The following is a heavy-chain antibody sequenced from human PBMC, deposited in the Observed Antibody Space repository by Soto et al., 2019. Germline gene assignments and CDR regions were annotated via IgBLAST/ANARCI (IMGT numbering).Heavy chain of an antibody. Sequence: QVQLVQSGAEVKKPGASVKVSCKASGGTFGSYTVTWVRQAPGQGLEWMGEIIPMFGTASYAQKFQGRVTLTADKSTTTAHMELSSLSSDDTAVYFCARQKAMPPHFYSGMDVWGQGTTVTVSS. CDR3: ARQKAMPPHFYSGMDV. CDR1: GGTFGSYT. CDR2: IIPMFGTA. D-gene: IGHD2-2*01. V-gene: IGHV1-69*06. J-gene: IGHJ6*02.